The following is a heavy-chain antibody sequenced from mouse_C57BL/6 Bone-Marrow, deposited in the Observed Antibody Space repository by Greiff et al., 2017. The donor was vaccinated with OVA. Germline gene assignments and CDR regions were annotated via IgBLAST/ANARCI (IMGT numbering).Heavy chain of an antibody. Sequence: VQLQQPGAELVKPGASVKMSCKASGYTFTSYWITWVKQRPGQGLEWIGDIYPGSGSTNYNEKFKSKATLTVDTSSSTAYMQLSSLTSEDSAVYYGDHYGNYPYYAKGYWGQGASVTVAS. D-gene: IGHD2-1*01. V-gene: IGHV1-55*01. J-gene: IGHJ4*01. CDR3: DHYGNYPYYAKGY. CDR2: IYPGSGST. CDR1: GYTFTSYW.